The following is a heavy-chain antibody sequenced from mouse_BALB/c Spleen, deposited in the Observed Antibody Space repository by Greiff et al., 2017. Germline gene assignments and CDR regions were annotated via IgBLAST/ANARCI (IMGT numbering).Heavy chain of an antibody. CDR2: INPSTGYT. J-gene: IGHJ3*01. CDR1: GYTFTSYW. D-gene: IGHD3-1*01. V-gene: IGHV1-7*01. CDR3: ARKGGSGYAWFAY. Sequence: VQLQESGAELVKPGASVKLSCTASGYTFTSYWMHWVKQRPGQGLEWIGYINPSTGYTEYNQKFKDKATLTADKSSTTAYMQLSSLTSEDSAVYYYARKGGSGYAWFAYWGQGTLVTVSA.